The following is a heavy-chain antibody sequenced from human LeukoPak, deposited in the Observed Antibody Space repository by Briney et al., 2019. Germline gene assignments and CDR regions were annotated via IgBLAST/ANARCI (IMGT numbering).Heavy chain of an antibody. J-gene: IGHJ4*02. V-gene: IGHV3-48*03. CDR2: ISSSGSTI. Sequence: GGSLRLSCAASGFTFSSYEMNWVRQAPGKGLEWVSHISSSGSTIYYTDSVKGRFTISGDNSKNSLYLQMNSLRAEDTAIYYCARTVARIGYWGQGTLVTVSS. CDR3: ARTVARIGY. D-gene: IGHD4-23*01. CDR1: GFTFSSYE.